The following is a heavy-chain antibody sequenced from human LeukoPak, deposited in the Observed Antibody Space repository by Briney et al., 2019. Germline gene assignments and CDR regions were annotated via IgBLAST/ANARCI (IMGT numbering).Heavy chain of an antibody. CDR2: INRDGSST. D-gene: IGHD2-15*01. CDR3: ARGYCSSDSCYFWLDP. CDR1: GFIFSSYS. Sequence: GGSLRLSCAASGFIFSSYSMIWVRQAPGKGLVWVSRINRDGSSTTYADSVKGRFTISRDNAKNTLYLQMNSLRAEDTAVYYCARGYCSSDSCYFWLDPWGQGTLVTVSS. J-gene: IGHJ5*02. V-gene: IGHV3-74*01.